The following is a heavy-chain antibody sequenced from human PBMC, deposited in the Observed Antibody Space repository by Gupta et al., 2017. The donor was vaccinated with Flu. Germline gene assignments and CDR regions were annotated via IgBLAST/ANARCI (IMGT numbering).Heavy chain of an antibody. J-gene: IGHJ4*02. CDR1: GVTFSDCH. V-gene: IGHV3-48*02. Sequence: EVQLVESGGDLVQPGGSLRPSCAASGVTFSDCHMNWVRQAPGRGLEWLSYIGSGGNRDYADSVRGRFTISRDNAKNSLYLQRNSLRDEDTAVYYCARDVDWAFHHWGQGILVTVSS. CDR2: IGSGGNR. CDR3: ARDVDWAFHH. D-gene: IGHD3-9*01.